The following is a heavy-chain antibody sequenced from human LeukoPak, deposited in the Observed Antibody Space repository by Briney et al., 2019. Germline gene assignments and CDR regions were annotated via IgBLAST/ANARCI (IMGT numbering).Heavy chain of an antibody. Sequence: GGSLRLSCAASGFTFSSYSMNWVRQAPGKGLEGVSSISSSSSYIYYADSVKGRFTISRDNAKNSLYLQMNSLRAEDKAVYYCARGGLGYSYSNYWGQGTLVTVSS. D-gene: IGHD5-18*01. V-gene: IGHV3-21*01. J-gene: IGHJ4*02. CDR1: GFTFSSYS. CDR2: ISSSSSYI. CDR3: ARGGLGYSYSNY.